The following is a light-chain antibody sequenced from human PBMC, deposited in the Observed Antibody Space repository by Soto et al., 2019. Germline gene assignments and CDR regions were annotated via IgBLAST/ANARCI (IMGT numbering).Light chain of an antibody. CDR3: QSYDSSLSAWV. Sequence: QSVLTQPPSVSGAPGQRVTISCTESSSNIGAGYDVHWYQQLPGTAPKLLIYANSNRPSGVPDRFSGSKSGTSASLASTGLHAEDEADDYCQSYDSSLSAWVFGGWTKLTV. J-gene: IGLJ3*02. V-gene: IGLV1-40*01. CDR1: SSNIGAGYD. CDR2: ANS.